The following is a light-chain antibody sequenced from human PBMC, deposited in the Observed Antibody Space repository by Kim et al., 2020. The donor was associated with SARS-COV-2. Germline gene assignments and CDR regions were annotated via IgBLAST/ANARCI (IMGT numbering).Light chain of an antibody. CDR3: KQCKGAPWT. Sequence: ASVGDSGTISCRASQGISNYLAWYQQKPGKVPKLLIYAASALKSGVPSRFSGSGSGTDFTRTITSLQPEDVAAYYCKQCKGAPWTFGQGTKVDIK. CDR1: QGISNY. J-gene: IGKJ1*01. CDR2: AAS. V-gene: IGKV1-27*01.